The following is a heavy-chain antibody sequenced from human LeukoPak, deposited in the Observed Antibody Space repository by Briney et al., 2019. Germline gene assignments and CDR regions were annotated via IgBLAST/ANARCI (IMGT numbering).Heavy chain of an antibody. J-gene: IGHJ5*02. CDR2: IKSKTDGGTT. V-gene: IGHV3-15*01. D-gene: IGHD2-15*01. Sequence: GGSVRLSCAASGFTFSNAWMSWVRQAPGKGLEWVGRIKSKTDGGTTDYAAPVKGRFTISRDDSKNTLYLQMNSLKSEDTAVYYSTALPYCSGGSCYTKWFDPWGQGTLVTVSS. CDR1: GFTFSNAW. CDR3: TALPYCSGGSCYTKWFDP.